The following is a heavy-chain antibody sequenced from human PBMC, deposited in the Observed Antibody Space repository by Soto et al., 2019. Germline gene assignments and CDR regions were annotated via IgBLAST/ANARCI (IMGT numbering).Heavy chain of an antibody. J-gene: IGHJ4*02. CDR1: GFSLSTSGVG. D-gene: IGHD6-13*01. V-gene: IGHV2-5*01. Sequence: QITLKESGPTLVKPTQTLTLTCTFSGFSLSTSGVGVGWIRQPPGKALEWLALIYWNDDKRYSPSLKSRLTITKDTPKNQVVLKMTNMDPVDTATYYCAHGVAAAGRFDYWGQGTLVTVSS. CDR3: AHGVAAAGRFDY. CDR2: IYWNDDK.